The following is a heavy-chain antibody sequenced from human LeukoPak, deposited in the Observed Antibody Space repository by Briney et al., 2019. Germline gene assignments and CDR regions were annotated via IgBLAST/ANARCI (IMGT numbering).Heavy chain of an antibody. CDR3: ARDPEGDGY. J-gene: IGHJ4*02. CDR1: GVTFSSFA. D-gene: IGHD3-16*01. CDR2: ISYHGRDT. V-gene: IGHV3-30*04. Sequence: GGSLRLSCAASGVTFSSFAMHWVRQAPGKGLEWVAVISYHGRDTYYADSVKGRFTISRDNSKNTLYLQLNSLGAEDTAVYYCARDPEGDGYWGQGTLVTVSS.